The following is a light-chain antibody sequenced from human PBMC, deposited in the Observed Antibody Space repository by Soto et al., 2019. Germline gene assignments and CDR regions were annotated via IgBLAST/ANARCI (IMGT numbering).Light chain of an antibody. V-gene: IGKV1-5*03. CDR2: KAS. CDR1: QSISTW. CDR3: QQYHTYSWT. J-gene: IGKJ1*01. Sequence: DIQMTQSPSTLSASVGDRVTITCRASQSISTWLAWFQQKPRKAPKLLIYKASSLESGVPSRFSGSGSETEFTLTISSLQPDDFATYYCQQYHTYSWTFGQGTKVEIK.